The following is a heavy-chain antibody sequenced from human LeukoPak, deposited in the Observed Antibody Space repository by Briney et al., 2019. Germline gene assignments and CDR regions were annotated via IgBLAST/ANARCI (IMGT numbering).Heavy chain of an antibody. D-gene: IGHD1-26*01. V-gene: IGHV1-8*01. CDR3: ARGPGSYYVGRFDP. Sequence: ASVKVSCKASGYTFTSYDINWVRQATGQGLELMGWMNPNSGNTGYAQKFQGRVTMTRNTSISTAYMELSSLRSEDTAVYYCARGPGSYYVGRFDPWGQGTLVTVSS. CDR2: MNPNSGNT. J-gene: IGHJ5*02. CDR1: GYTFTSYD.